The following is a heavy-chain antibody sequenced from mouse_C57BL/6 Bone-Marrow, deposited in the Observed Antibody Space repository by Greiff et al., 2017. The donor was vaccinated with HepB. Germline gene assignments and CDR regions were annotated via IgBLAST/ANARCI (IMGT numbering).Heavy chain of an antibody. V-gene: IGHV2-2*01. D-gene: IGHD2-4*01. CDR3: ARNRDYDYDVGYYYAMDY. Sequence: QVQLQQSGPGLVQPSQSLSITCTVSGFSLTSYGVHWVRQSPGKGLEWLGVIWSGGSTDYNAAFISRLSISKDNSKSQVFFKMNSLQADDTAIYYCARNRDYDYDVGYYYAMDYWGQGTSVTVSS. CDR2: IWSGGST. CDR1: GFSLTSYG. J-gene: IGHJ4*01.